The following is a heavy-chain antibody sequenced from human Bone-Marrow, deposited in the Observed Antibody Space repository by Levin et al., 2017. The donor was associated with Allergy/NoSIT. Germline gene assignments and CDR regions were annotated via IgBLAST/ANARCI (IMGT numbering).Heavy chain of an antibody. CDR1: GFSLDTSVMR. CDR2: IDGDDDK. D-gene: IGHD2-2*01. CDR3: ALGKYQLDY. Sequence: SGPTLVKPPETLTLTCTFSGFSLDTSVMRLSWIRQPPGKALEWLARIDGDDDKLYSTSLRTRLAISKDTSKNQVVLTMTNMDPADTGTYYCALGKYQLDYWGQGTLVTVSS. V-gene: IGHV2-70*04. J-gene: IGHJ4*02.